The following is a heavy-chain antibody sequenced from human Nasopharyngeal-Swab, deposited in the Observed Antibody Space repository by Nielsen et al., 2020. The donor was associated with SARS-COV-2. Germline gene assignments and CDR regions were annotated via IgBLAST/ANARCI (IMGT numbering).Heavy chain of an antibody. Sequence: GESLKISCKGSGYTFTGYYMHWVRQAPGQGLEWMGWINPNSGGTNYAQKFQGWVTMTRDTSISTAYMELSRLRSDDTAVYYCARGDYCSSTSCPDKAYSSGWYYFDYWGQGTLVTVSS. CDR2: INPNSGGT. J-gene: IGHJ4*02. V-gene: IGHV1-2*04. CDR1: GYTFTGYY. CDR3: ARGDYCSSTSCPDKAYSSGWYYFDY. D-gene: IGHD2-2*01.